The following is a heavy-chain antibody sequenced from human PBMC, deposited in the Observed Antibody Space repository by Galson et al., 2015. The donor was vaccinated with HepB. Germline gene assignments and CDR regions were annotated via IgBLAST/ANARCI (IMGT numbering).Heavy chain of an antibody. CDR3: SSDAFDV. J-gene: IGHJ3*01. Sequence: SLRLSCAASGFKFYNYAMHWLRQAPGKRLEYVSAISSNGDDTWYADSVKGRFTISRDNSKNTLYVQMSTLRPEDTAVYYCSSDAFDVWGQGTMVIASS. CDR1: GFKFYNYA. CDR2: ISSNGDDT. V-gene: IGHV3-64*05.